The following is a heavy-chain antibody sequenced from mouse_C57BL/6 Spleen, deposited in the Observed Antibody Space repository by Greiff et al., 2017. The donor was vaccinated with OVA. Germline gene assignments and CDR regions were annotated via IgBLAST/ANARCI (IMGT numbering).Heavy chain of an antibody. Sequence: QVQLQQPGTELVKPGASVKLSCTASGYTFTSYWMHWVKQRPGQGLEWIGNINPSNGGTKYNEKFQSKATLTVDKSSSTAYMQLSSLTSEDSAVYYGARERNGYNGCAYWGQGTLVTVSA. V-gene: IGHV1-53*01. J-gene: IGHJ3*01. CDR1: GYTFTSYW. CDR3: ARERNGYNGCAY. CDR2: INPSNGGT. D-gene: IGHD2-2*01.